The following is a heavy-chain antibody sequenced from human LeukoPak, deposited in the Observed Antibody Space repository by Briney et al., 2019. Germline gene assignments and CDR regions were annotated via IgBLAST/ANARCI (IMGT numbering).Heavy chain of an antibody. D-gene: IGHD6-13*01. CDR1: GFTFSSYW. Sequence: GGSLRLSCAGSGFTFSSYWMSWVRQAPGKGLEWVANIKQDGSEKYYVDSVKGRFTISRDNAKNSLYLQMNSLRAEDTAVYYCASRAGYTGSWSAFDYWGQGTLVTVSS. CDR3: ASRAGYTGSWSAFDY. CDR2: IKQDGSEK. V-gene: IGHV3-7*05. J-gene: IGHJ4*02.